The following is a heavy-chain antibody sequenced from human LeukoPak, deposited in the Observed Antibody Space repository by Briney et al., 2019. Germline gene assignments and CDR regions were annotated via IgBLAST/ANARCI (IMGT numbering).Heavy chain of an antibody. CDR2: ISGSGGST. J-gene: IGHJ4*02. D-gene: IGHD6-13*01. V-gene: IGHV3-23*01. CDR3: ARGRSSSWHLE. Sequence: GGSLRLSCAASGFTFSSYAMSWVRQAPGKGLEWVSGISGSGGSTYYADSVKGRFTISRDSSKNTVYLQINSLRAEDTGVYYCARGRSSSWHLEWGQGTLVSVSS. CDR1: GFTFSSYA.